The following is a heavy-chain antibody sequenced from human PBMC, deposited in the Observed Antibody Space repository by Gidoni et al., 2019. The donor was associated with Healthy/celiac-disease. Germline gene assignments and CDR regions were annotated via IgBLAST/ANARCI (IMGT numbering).Heavy chain of an antibody. CDR3: AREDDFWSGYYRATAYYYYGMDV. Sequence: QVQLVQSGAEVKKPGASVKVCCKDSGYTFTSYDINWVRQATGQGLEWMGWMNPNSGNTGYAQKFQGRVTMTRNTSISTAYMELSSLRSEDTAVYYCAREDDFWSGYYRATAYYYYGMDVWGQGTTVTVSS. V-gene: IGHV1-8*01. D-gene: IGHD3-3*01. J-gene: IGHJ6*02. CDR1: GYTFTSYD. CDR2: MNPNSGNT.